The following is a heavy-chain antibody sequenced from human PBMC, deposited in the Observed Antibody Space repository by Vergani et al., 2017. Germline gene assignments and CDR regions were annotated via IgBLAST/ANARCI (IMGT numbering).Heavy chain of an antibody. V-gene: IGHV5-51*01. CDR1: GSSFTSYW. Sequence: VQLVQSGAELKKPGESLKISCKGSGSSFTSYWIGWVRQMPGKGLELMGIIYPGDSDTSYSPSFLCQVPISAAKSISTAYLQWSSLKASDAAMYYCAGLAARSLDYWGQGTLVTVSS. CDR2: IYPGDSDT. J-gene: IGHJ4*02. D-gene: IGHD6-6*01. CDR3: AGLAARSLDY.